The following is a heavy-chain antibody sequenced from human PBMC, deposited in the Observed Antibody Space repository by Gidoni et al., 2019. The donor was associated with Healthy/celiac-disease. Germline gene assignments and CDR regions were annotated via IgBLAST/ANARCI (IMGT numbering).Heavy chain of an antibody. CDR3: AKGYIVVVTAAPPGD. Sequence: EVQLVESGGGLVQPGRSLRLSCAASGFTFDDYAMHWVRQAPGKGRECVSGISWNGSIGYADSVKGRFTISRDNAKNSLYLQMNSLRAEDTALYYCAKGYIVVVTAAPPGDWGQGTLVTVSS. J-gene: IGHJ4*02. V-gene: IGHV3-9*01. CDR2: ISWNGSI. D-gene: IGHD2-21*02. CDR1: GFTFDDYA.